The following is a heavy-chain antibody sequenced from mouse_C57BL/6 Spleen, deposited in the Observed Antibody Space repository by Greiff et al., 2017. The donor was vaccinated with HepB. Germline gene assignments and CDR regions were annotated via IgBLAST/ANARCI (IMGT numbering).Heavy chain of an antibody. J-gene: IGHJ1*03. CDR1: GYTFTDYY. V-gene: IGHV1-19*01. CDR2: INPYNGGT. D-gene: IGHD2-1*01. CDR3: ARWGDYGNYDGYFDV. Sequence: EVQLQQSGPVLVKPGASVKMSCKASGYTFTDYYMNWVKQSHGKSLEWIGDINPYNGGTSYNQKFKGKATLTVDKSSSTAYMELNSLTSEDSAVYYCARWGDYGNYDGYFDVWGTGTTVTVSS.